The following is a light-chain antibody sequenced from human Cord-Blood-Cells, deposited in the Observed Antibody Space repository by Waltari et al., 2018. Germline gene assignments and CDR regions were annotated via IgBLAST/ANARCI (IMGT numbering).Light chain of an antibody. CDR3: QQSYSTFFT. CDR1: QSISRY. Sequence: DIHMNQSPSSLSASVGDRVTITCRESQSISRYLNWYQQKPGKAPKLLIYSASSLQSGVPSRFSGSGSGTDFTLTISSLQPEDFATYYCQQSYSTFFTFGPGTKVDIK. CDR2: SAS. J-gene: IGKJ3*01. V-gene: IGKV1-39*01.